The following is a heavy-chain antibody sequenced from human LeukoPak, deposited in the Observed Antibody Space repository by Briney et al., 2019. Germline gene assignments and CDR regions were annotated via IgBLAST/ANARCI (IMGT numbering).Heavy chain of an antibody. J-gene: IGHJ4*02. CDR1: GFTFSLFA. V-gene: IGHV3-23*01. Sequence: GGSLRLSCKASGFTFSLFAMTWVRQTPGGGLEWVSTIEQDSSGTYSADSVKGRFAISRDNSKNTLYLQMNSLRDEDTAVYYCARDTTGYSSGLHDYWGQGTLVTVSS. D-gene: IGHD6-19*01. CDR3: ARDTTGYSSGLHDY. CDR2: IEQDSSGT.